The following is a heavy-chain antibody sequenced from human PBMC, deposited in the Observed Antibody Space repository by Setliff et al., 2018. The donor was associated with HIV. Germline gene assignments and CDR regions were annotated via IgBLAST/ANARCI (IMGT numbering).Heavy chain of an antibody. CDR1: GGSISSHY. D-gene: IGHD6-13*01. CDR2: LYHSGSA. Sequence: PSETLSLTCTVSGGSISSHYWSWIRQPPGKGLEWIGYLYHSGSANYNPSLKSRVTISVDTSKNQFSLNLNSVTAADTAVYYCARAISAAGIAPFDFWGQGTLVTVSS. J-gene: IGHJ4*02. V-gene: IGHV4-59*11. CDR3: ARAISAAGIAPFDF.